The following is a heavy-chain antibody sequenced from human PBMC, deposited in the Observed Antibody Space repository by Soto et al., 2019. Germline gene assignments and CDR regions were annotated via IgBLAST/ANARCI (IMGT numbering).Heavy chain of an antibody. CDR3: ARGHIVLMVYATDAFDI. J-gene: IGHJ3*02. CDR2: ISSSSSTI. Sequence: EVQLVESGGGLVQPGGSLRLSCAASGFTFSSYSMNWVRQAPGKGLEWVSYISSSSSTIYYADSVKGRFTISRDNAKNSRYLQMNSLRAEDTAVYYCARGHIVLMVYATDAFDIWGQGTMVTVSS. D-gene: IGHD2-8*01. CDR1: GFTFSSYS. V-gene: IGHV3-48*01.